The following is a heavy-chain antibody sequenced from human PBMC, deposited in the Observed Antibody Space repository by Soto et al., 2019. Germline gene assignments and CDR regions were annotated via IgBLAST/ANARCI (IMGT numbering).Heavy chain of an antibody. CDR1: GGSIGNSY. V-gene: IGHV4-59*08. J-gene: IGHJ4*02. D-gene: IGHD6-13*01. CDR2: IYYSGSS. Sequence: QVQLQESGPGLVKPSETLSLTCTVSGGSIGNSYWSWIRQSPGKGLEWIGYIYYSGSSNYNPSLQRRVPISVDTSKNQFSLKLSSVTAADTAVYYCARHSSSWPIFDYWGQGTLVIVSS. CDR3: ARHSSSWPIFDY.